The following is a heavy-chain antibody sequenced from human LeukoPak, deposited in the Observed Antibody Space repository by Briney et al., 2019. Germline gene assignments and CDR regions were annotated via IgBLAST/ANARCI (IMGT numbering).Heavy chain of an antibody. CDR2: INPNRGDT. D-gene: IGHD6-19*01. CDR1: GYTFIDYY. Sequence: ASVKVSCKASGYTFIDYYLHWLRQAPGQGLEWMGRINPNRGDTKPAQKFQGRVTMTRDTSISVAYMELSSLQSDDTAVYYCARNPDEHWLDESENWYFDLWGSGTLVTVSS. CDR3: ARNPDEHWLDESENWYFDL. J-gene: IGHJ2*01. V-gene: IGHV1-2*06.